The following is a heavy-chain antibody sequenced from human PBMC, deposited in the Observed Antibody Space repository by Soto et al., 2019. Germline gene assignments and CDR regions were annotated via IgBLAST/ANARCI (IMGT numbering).Heavy chain of an antibody. CDR1: GFTVSSNY. D-gene: IGHD1-26*01. CDR3: ARDRDSGSYWYFDL. V-gene: IGHV3-66*01. CDR2: IYSGGST. J-gene: IGHJ2*01. Sequence: EVQLVESGGGLVQPGGSLRLSCAASGFTVSSNYMSWVRQAPGKGLEWVSVIYSGGSTYYADSVKVRFTISRDNSKNTLYLQMNSLRAEDTAVYYCARDRDSGSYWYFDLWGRGTLVTVSS.